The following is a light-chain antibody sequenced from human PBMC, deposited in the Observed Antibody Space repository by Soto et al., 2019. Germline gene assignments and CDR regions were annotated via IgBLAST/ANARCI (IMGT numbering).Light chain of an antibody. Sequence: DIQLTQSPSFLSASVGDRVTITCRASQGISTSLAWYQQKPGKDPKLLIYGASTLQSGVPSRFSGSGSGTEFTLTISSLQPEDFATYYCQQLNSYPLTFGGGTKVEIK. CDR1: QGISTS. CDR3: QQLNSYPLT. CDR2: GAS. J-gene: IGKJ4*01. V-gene: IGKV1-9*01.